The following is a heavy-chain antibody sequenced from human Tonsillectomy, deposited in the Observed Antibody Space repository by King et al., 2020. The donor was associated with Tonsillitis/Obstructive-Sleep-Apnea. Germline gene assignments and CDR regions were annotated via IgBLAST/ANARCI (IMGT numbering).Heavy chain of an antibody. V-gene: IGHV3-11*05. J-gene: IGHJ6*03. CDR1: GFTFSDYY. CDR2: ISSSSSYI. Sequence: VQLVESGGDLVKPGGSLRLSCAASGFTFSDYYMSWIRQAPGTGLEWVSYISSSSSYIHYADSVKGRFTISRDNDKNSLSLQMNSLRAEDTAVYYCARAADSSGYYSDYNYYYMDCWGKGTAVIVS. CDR3: ARAADSSGYYSDYNYYYMDC. D-gene: IGHD3-22*01.